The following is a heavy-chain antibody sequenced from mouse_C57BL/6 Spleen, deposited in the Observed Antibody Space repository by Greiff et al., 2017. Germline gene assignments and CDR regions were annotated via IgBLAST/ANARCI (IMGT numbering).Heavy chain of an antibody. D-gene: IGHD2-4*01. CDR2: IHPSASDT. V-gene: IGHV1-74*01. J-gene: IGHJ2*01. CDR1: GYTFTSYW. CDR3: AISGDYDVFDY. Sequence: QVQLQQPGAELVKPGASVKVSCKASGYTFTSYWMHWVKQRPGQGLEWIGRIHPSASDTTYNQKFKGKATLTVDKSSSTAYMQLSSLPSEDSAVYYCAISGDYDVFDYRGDSTTLTVSS.